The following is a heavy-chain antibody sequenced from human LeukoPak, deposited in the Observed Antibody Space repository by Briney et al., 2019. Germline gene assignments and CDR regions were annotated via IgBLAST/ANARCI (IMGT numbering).Heavy chain of an antibody. D-gene: IGHD3-16*02. Sequence: SQTLSLTCTVSGGSINNDGHYWSWIRQHPGKVLECVGYIYYTGTNYYNPSLKSRVTISVGTSNNQFSLQLRSVTAADTAVYYCARASRLGEFSLGYWGQGTLVTVSS. V-gene: IGHV4-31*03. CDR1: GGSINNDGHY. J-gene: IGHJ4*02. CDR3: ARASRLGEFSLGY. CDR2: IYYTGTN.